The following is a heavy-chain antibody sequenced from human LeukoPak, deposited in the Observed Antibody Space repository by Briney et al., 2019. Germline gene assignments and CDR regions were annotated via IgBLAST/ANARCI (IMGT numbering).Heavy chain of an antibody. V-gene: IGHV3-48*03. CDR3: ARDGAEYYYMDV. J-gene: IGHJ6*03. CDR2: ISSSGSTI. CDR1: GFTFSSYE. Sequence: PGGSLRLSCAASGFTFSSYEMNWVRQAPGKGPEWVSYISSSGSTIYYADSVKGRFTISRDNAKNSLYLQMNSLRAEDTAVYYCARDGAEYYYMDVWGKGTTVTVSS.